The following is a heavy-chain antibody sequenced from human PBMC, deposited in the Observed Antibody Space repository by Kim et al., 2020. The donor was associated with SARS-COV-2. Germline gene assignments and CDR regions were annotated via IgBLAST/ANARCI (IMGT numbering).Heavy chain of an antibody. CDR1: SGSISSSAHY. Sequence: SETLSLTCTVSSGSISSSAHYWAWIRQPPGKGLEWIGSLYYSGNSHHNPSLKSRVTTSVDTSKNQFSLRLNSVTAADTAVYYCARLYYGVDVWGQGTTVTVSS. J-gene: IGHJ6*02. V-gene: IGHV4-39*01. CDR2: LYYSGNS. CDR3: ARLYYGVDV.